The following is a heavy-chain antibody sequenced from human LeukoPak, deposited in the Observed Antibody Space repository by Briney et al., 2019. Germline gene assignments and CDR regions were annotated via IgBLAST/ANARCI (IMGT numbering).Heavy chain of an antibody. CDR3: ARVSRGSGNIDY. CDR2: IYYSGST. Sequence: PGGSLRLSCAASGFSFSIHDMTWVRQAPGKGLEWIGSIYYSGSTYYNPSLKSRVTISVDTSKNQFSLKLSSVTAADTAVYYCARVSRGSGNIDYWGQGTLVTVSS. D-gene: IGHD1-14*01. CDR1: GFSFSIHDM. V-gene: IGHV4-39*07. J-gene: IGHJ4*02.